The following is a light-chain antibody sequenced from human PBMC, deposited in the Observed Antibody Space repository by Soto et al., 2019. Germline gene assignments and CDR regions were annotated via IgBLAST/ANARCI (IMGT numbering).Light chain of an antibody. CDR1: SSNIGSNT. J-gene: IGLJ2*01. Sequence: QSVLNQPPSASGTPGQRVTISCSGSSSNIGSNTVNWYQQLPGTAPSMVIYNNNQRPSGVPVTFSGSKSVATASQASSGSQSADAADYYCAAWDDSLNGYVVFGGGTKVTVL. CDR3: AAWDDSLNGYVV. V-gene: IGLV1-44*01. CDR2: NNN.